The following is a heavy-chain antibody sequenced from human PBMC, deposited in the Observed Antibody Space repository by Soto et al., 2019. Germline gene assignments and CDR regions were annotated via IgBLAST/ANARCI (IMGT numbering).Heavy chain of an antibody. J-gene: IGHJ4*02. Sequence: GGSLRLSCAASGFTFSDYYMSWIRQAPGKGLEWVSYISSSGSTIYYADSVKGRFTISRDNAKNSLYLQMNSLRAEDTAVYYCARVKVATINGGGLFGDKDYWGQGTLVTVSS. CDR2: ISSSGSTI. V-gene: IGHV3-11*01. D-gene: IGHD5-12*01. CDR1: GFTFSDYY. CDR3: ARVKVATINGGGLFGDKDY.